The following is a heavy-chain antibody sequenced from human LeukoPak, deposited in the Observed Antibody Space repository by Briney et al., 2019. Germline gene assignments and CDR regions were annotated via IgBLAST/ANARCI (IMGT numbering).Heavy chain of an antibody. CDR2: IYHSGST. CDR3: ARGRLLEWLSNWFDP. D-gene: IGHD3-3*01. J-gene: IGHJ5*02. V-gene: IGHV4-4*02. Sequence: SETLSLTCAVSRGSISSNNWWSWVRQPPGKRLEWIAEIYHSGSTNYNPSLKSRVTISVDTSKNQFSLKLSSVTAADTAVYYCARGRLLEWLSNWFDPWGQGTLVTVSS. CDR1: RGSISSNNW.